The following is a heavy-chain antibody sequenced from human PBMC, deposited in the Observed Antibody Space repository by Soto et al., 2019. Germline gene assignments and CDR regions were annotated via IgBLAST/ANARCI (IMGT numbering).Heavy chain of an antibody. D-gene: IGHD3-10*01. CDR2: INHSGST. Sequence: SETLSLTCAVYGGSFSGYYWSWIRQPPGKGLEWIGEINHSGSTNYNPSLKSRVTISVDTSKNQFSLKLSSVTAADTAVYYCARVYGSGSWYFDYWGQGTLVTVSS. CDR1: GGSFSGYY. CDR3: ARVYGSGSWYFDY. V-gene: IGHV4-34*01. J-gene: IGHJ4*02.